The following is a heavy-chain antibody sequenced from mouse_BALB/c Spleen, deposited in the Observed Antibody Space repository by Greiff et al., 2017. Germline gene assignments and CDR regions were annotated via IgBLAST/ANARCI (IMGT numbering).Heavy chain of an antibody. CDR2: ISSGGSYT. J-gene: IGHJ4*01. Sequence: EVQLVESGGGLVKPGGSLKLSCAASGFTFSSYAMSWVRQSPEQRLEWVAEISSGGSYTYYPDTVTGRFTISRDNTKNTLYLEMSSLRSEDAAMYCCARDRGQYYAMDYWGQGTSVTVSA. CDR1: GFTFSSYA. D-gene: IGHD3-3*01. V-gene: IGHV5-9-4*01. CDR3: ARDRGQYYAMDY.